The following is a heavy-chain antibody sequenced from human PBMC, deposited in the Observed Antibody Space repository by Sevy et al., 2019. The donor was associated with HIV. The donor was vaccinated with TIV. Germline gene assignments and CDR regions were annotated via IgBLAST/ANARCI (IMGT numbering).Heavy chain of an antibody. J-gene: IGHJ3*02. CDR3: ANRYSSRLGDAFDI. CDR2: ISYDGSNK. V-gene: IGHV3-30*18. CDR1: GFIFSSYG. Sequence: GGSLRLSCAASGFIFSSYGMHWVRQAPGKGLEWVAVISYDGSNKYYADSVKGRFTISRDNSKNTLYLQMNSLRAEDTAVYYCANRYSSRLGDAFDIWGQGTMVTVSS. D-gene: IGHD5-18*01.